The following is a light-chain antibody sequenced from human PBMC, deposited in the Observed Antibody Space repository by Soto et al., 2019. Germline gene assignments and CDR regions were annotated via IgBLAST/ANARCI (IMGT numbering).Light chain of an antibody. J-gene: IGLJ1*01. CDR1: SSDVGGSNY. Sequence: QSALTQPPSASGSPGQSVTISCTGTSSDVGGSNYVSWYQEHPGKAPKLMIYEVSKRPPGVPDRFSGSKSGNTASQTVSGLQAEDEADYYSSSYAGSKNLGVFGTGTKLTVL. CDR2: EVS. V-gene: IGLV2-8*01. CDR3: SSYAGSKNLGV.